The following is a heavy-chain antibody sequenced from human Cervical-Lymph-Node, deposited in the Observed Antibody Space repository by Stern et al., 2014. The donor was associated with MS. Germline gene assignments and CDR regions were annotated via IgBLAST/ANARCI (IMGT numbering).Heavy chain of an antibody. D-gene: IGHD3-3*01. Sequence: EVQLVESGGGLVPPGGALGLSCAVSGFTFNTYVMSWVRQAPGMGLEWISVIIDIGDIPYYADSVQGRFTISRVNSKNTLYLQMNSLSAEDTDVYYCVRYPPLDARFLGLDPWGQGTLVTVSS. J-gene: IGHJ5*02. CDR2: IIDIGDIP. CDR3: VRYPPLDARFLGLDP. CDR1: GFTFNTYV. V-gene: IGHV3-23*04.